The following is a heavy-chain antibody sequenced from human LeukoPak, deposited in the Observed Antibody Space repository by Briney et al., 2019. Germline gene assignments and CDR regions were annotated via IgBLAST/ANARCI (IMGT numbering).Heavy chain of an antibody. CDR3: ARLEPPAPYYYYGMDV. D-gene: IGHD1-14*01. CDR2: IDPSDSYT. CDR1: GYSFTSYW. V-gene: IGHV5-10-1*01. Sequence: GESLRISCKGSGYSFTSYWISWVRQMPGKGLEWMGRIDPSDSYTNYSPSFQGHVTISADKSISTAYLQWSSLKASDTAMYYCARLEPPAPYYYYGMDVWGKGTTVTVSS. J-gene: IGHJ6*04.